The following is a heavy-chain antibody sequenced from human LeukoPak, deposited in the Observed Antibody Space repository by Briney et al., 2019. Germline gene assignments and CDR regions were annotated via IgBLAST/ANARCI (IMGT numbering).Heavy chain of an antibody. J-gene: IGHJ5*02. Sequence: GASVKVSCKVSGYTLTELSMHWVRQAPGKGLEGMGGFDPEDGETIYAQKFQGRVTMTEDTSTDTAYMELSSLRSEDTTGYYFAKGAVARGGTWFDPWGQGTLVTVSS. CDR3: AKGAVARGGTWFDP. D-gene: IGHD2-15*01. CDR1: GYTLTELS. V-gene: IGHV1-24*01. CDR2: FDPEDGET.